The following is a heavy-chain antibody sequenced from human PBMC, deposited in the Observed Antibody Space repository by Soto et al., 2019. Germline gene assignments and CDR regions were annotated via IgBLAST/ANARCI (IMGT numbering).Heavy chain of an antibody. CDR1: GYTFTSYG. D-gene: IGHD1-26*01. V-gene: IGHV1-18*01. Sequence: QVQLVQSGAEVKKPGASVKVSCKASGYTFTSYGISWVRQAPGQGLEWMGWISAYNGNTNYAQKHQGRVTMTTDTSTSTAYMELRSLRSDDTAVYYCARDMYSGSYYGLSFDYWGQGTLVTVSS. CDR2: ISAYNGNT. CDR3: ARDMYSGSYYGLSFDY. J-gene: IGHJ4*02.